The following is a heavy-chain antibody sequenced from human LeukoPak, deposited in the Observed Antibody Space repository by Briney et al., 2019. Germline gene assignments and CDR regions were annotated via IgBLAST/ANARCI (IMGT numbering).Heavy chain of an antibody. Sequence: GGSLRLSCAASGFTFDDYAMHWVRQAPGKGLEWVSGISWNSGSIGYADSVKGRLTISRDNAKNSLYLQMNSLRAEDTALYYCAKAYDSSGYYPNWFDPWGQGTLVTVSS. D-gene: IGHD3-22*01. V-gene: IGHV3-9*01. CDR3: AKAYDSSGYYPNWFDP. J-gene: IGHJ5*02. CDR2: ISWNSGSI. CDR1: GFTFDDYA.